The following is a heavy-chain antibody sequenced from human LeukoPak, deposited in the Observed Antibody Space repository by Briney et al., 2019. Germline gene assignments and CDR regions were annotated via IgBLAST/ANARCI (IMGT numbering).Heavy chain of an antibody. CDR3: ARDIHSYDSSGYFPLYY. CDR1: GFTFSDYY. J-gene: IGHJ4*02. Sequence: PGGSLRLSCAASGFTFSDYYMSWLRQAPGKGLEWVSYISSSGSTIYYADSVKGRFTISRDNAKNSLYLQMNSLRAEDTAVYYCARDIHSYDSSGYFPLYYWGQGTLVTVSS. CDR2: ISSSGSTI. V-gene: IGHV3-11*01. D-gene: IGHD3-22*01.